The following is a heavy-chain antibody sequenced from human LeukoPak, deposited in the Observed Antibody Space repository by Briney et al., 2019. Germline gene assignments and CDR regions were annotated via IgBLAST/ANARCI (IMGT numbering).Heavy chain of an antibody. J-gene: IGHJ6*02. Sequence: SSETLSFTCTVSGDSISPYYWSWIRQPPGKGPEWIGYIYYRGNSKNNPSLKSRVTMSLDTSKNQFSLRLSSVTAADTAVYYCARDLGPLSGDGMDVWGQGTTVIVSS. CDR1: GDSISPYY. CDR2: IYYRGNS. D-gene: IGHD5/OR15-5a*01. CDR3: ARDLGPLSGDGMDV. V-gene: IGHV4-59*12.